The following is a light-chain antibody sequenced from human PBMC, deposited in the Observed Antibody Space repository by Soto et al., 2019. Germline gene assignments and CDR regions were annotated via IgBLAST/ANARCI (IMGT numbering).Light chain of an antibody. V-gene: IGLV2-14*01. CDR2: NVS. Sequence: QSVLTQPASVSGSPGQSITISCTGTSSDVGGYNYVSWYQQHPGKAHKLMIYNVSNRPSGVSKRYSGSKSGNTASLTIYGLQAEDEGHYYCSSFTSTNTVLFGGGTKVTVL. CDR3: SSFTSTNTVL. J-gene: IGLJ2*01. CDR1: SSDVGGYNY.